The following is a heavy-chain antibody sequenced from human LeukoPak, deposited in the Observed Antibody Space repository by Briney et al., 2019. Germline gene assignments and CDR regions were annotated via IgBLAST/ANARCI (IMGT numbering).Heavy chain of an antibody. CDR2: ISYDGSNK. CDR1: GFTFSSYA. D-gene: IGHD2-15*01. J-gene: IGHJ6*03. V-gene: IGHV3-30*04. CDR3: ARSVPPHCSGGSCYYYYMDV. Sequence: GGSLRLSCAASGFTFSSYAMHWVRQAPGKGLEWVAVISYDGSNKYYADSVKGRFTISRDNSKNTLYLQMNSLRAEDTAVYYCARSVPPHCSGGSCYYYYMDVWGKGTTVTVSS.